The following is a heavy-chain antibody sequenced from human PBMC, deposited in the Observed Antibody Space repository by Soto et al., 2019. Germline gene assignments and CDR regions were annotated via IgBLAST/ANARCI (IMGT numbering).Heavy chain of an antibody. CDR3: ARATYYYGSGSRPFLDI. CDR2: IYHSGST. CDR1: GGSISSSNW. J-gene: IGHJ3*02. D-gene: IGHD3-10*01. Sequence: QVQLQESGPGLVKPSGTLSLTCAVSGGSISSSNWWSWVRQPPGKGLEWIGEIYHSGSTNYNPSLKSRVTISVXXSXNXXSLKLSSVTAADTAVYYCARATYYYGSGSRPFLDIWGQGTMVTVSS. V-gene: IGHV4-4*02.